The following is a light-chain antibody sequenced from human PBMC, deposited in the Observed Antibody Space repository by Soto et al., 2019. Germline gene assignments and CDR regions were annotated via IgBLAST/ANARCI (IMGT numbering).Light chain of an antibody. V-gene: IGLV3-21*02. CDR3: QVWDISSDQGV. CDR2: DDI. Sequence: SYELTQPPSVSVAPGQTARITCGGSNIGSKSVHWYQQKPGQAPVLVVYDDIDRPSGIPERFSGSNSGNTATLTISRVEAGDEADYYCQVWDISSDQGVFGGGTKLTVL. CDR1: NIGSKS. J-gene: IGLJ3*02.